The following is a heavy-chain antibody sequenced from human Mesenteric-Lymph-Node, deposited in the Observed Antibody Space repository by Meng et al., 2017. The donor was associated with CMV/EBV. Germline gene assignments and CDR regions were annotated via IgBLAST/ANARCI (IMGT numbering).Heavy chain of an antibody. V-gene: IGHV3-23*03. D-gene: IGHD4-11*01. CDR1: GFTFSSYA. CDR3: AKGPTTGLFDY. J-gene: IGHJ4*02. Sequence: GESLKISCAASGFTFSSYAMNWVRQAPGKGLEWVSVIYSGGSSTYYADSVKGRFTISRDNSKNTLYLQMNSLRAEDTAVYYCAKGPTTGLFDYWGQGTLVTVSS. CDR2: IYSGGSST.